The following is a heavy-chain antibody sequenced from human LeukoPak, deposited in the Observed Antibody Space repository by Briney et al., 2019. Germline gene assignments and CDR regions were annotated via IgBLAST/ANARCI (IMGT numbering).Heavy chain of an antibody. Sequence: GGSLRLTCAASGSMFNDYAMAWLGQAPGKGLEWVSAISGSGGSTYYADSVKGRFTISRDNSKNTVYLQMSRLSGNDTAVYFCAKHPYYDSSGSRYLHWGHGTLVSVSS. D-gene: IGHD3-22*01. CDR2: ISGSGGST. CDR1: GSMFNDYA. J-gene: IGHJ4*01. V-gene: IGHV3-23*01. CDR3: AKHPYYDSSGSRYLH.